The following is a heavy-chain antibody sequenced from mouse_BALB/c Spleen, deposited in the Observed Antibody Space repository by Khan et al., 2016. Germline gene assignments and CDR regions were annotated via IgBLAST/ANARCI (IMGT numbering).Heavy chain of an antibody. CDR1: GYTFTNYG. CDR3: ARRSTKIYYYAMDY. V-gene: IGHV9-3-1*01. Sequence: QIQLVQSGPELKEPGETVKISCKTSGYTFTNYGMNWVKQAPGKGLIWMGWINTHTGDPTYADDFTGRFAFSLETSASTAYLQINNLRNADTALSFCARRSTKIYYYAMDYGGQGTSVTVSS. D-gene: IGHD1-1*01. J-gene: IGHJ4*01. CDR2: INTHTGDP.